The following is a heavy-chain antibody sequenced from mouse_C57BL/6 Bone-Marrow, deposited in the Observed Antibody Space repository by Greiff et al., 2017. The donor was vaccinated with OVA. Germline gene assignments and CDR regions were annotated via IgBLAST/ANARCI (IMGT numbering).Heavy chain of an antibody. CDR1: GYTFTSYW. Sequence: VQLQQPGAELVRPGSSVKLSCKASGYTFTSYWMHWVKQRPIQGLEWIGNIDPSDSETHYNQKFKDKATLTVDKSSSTAYMQLSSLTSEDSAVYYCARESNYYLDYWGQGTTLTVSS. D-gene: IGHD2-5*01. V-gene: IGHV1-52*01. CDR3: ARESNYYLDY. CDR2: IDPSDSET. J-gene: IGHJ2*01.